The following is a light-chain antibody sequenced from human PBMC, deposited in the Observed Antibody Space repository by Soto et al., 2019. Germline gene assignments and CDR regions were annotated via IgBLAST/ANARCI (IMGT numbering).Light chain of an antibody. CDR1: QSVSNNY. Sequence: EIVLTQSPGTLSLSPGERATLSCRASQSVSNNYLAWYQQKPGQAPRLLIYGASNRATGIPDRFSGSGSGTDLPLTISRLEHEDFAVYYCQQYGSSGTFGQGTKVEIK. J-gene: IGKJ1*01. CDR2: GAS. CDR3: QQYGSSGT. V-gene: IGKV3-20*01.